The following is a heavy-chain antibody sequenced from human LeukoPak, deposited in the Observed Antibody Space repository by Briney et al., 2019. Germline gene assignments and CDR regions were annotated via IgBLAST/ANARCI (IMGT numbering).Heavy chain of an antibody. Sequence: SETLSLTCTVSGGSISSGGYYWSWIRQPAGKGLEWIGRIYTSGNTNYNPSLKSRVTISVDTSKNQFSLKLSSVTAADTAVYYCARLSMVRPDYWGQGTLVTVSS. J-gene: IGHJ4*02. D-gene: IGHD3-10*01. CDR2: IYTSGNT. CDR3: ARLSMVRPDY. CDR1: GGSISSGGYY. V-gene: IGHV4-61*02.